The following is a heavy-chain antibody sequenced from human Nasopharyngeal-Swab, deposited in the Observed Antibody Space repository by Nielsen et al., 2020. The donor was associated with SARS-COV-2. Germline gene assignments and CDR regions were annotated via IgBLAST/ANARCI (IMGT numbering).Heavy chain of an antibody. Sequence: GESLKISCAASGFTFSSYAMSWVRQAPGKGLEWASAISGSGGSTYYADSVKGRFTISRDNSKNTLYLQMNSLRAEDTAVYYCAKDLGYCSGGSCYGDAFDIWGQGTMVTVSS. CDR2: ISGSGGST. CDR3: AKDLGYCSGGSCYGDAFDI. V-gene: IGHV3-23*01. CDR1: GFTFSSYA. D-gene: IGHD2-15*01. J-gene: IGHJ3*02.